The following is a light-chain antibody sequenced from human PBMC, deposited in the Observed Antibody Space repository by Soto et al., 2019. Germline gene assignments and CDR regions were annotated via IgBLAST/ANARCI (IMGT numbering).Light chain of an antibody. CDR2: DAS. J-gene: IGKJ3*01. CDR3: QQRSNWPPIT. CDR1: QSVSSY. V-gene: IGKV3-11*01. Sequence: EIVLTQSPATLSLSPGERATLSCRASQSVSSYLAWYQQKPGQAHRLLIYDASNRATGIPARFSGSGSGTHFCLTISSQEAEEFAVYYCQQRSNWPPITFGPGTQLDIK.